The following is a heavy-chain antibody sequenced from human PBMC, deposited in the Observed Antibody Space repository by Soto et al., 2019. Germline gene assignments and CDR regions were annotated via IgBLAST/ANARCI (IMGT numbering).Heavy chain of an antibody. Sequence: QVQLVESGGGVVQPGRSLRLSCAASGFTFSSYAMHWVRQAPGKGLEWVAVISYDGSNKYYADSVKGRFTISRDNSKNTLYLQMNSLRAEDTAVYYCAKGRVWGSYRRNWFDPWGQGTLVTVSS. CDR2: ISYDGSNK. D-gene: IGHD3-16*02. J-gene: IGHJ5*02. CDR1: GFTFSSYA. CDR3: AKGRVWGSYRRNWFDP. V-gene: IGHV3-30*04.